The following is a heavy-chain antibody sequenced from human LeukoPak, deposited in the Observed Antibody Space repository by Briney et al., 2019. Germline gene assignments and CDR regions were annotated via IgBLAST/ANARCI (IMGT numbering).Heavy chain of an antibody. CDR3: AREALPDYDFWSGYYTYLDY. CDR1: GFTFSSYA. CDR2: ISYDGSNK. V-gene: IGHV3-30-3*01. D-gene: IGHD3-3*01. J-gene: IGHJ4*02. Sequence: PGGSLRLSCAASGFTFSSYAMHWVRQAPGKGLEWVAVISYDGSNKYYADSVKGRFTISRDNSKNTLYLQMNSLRAEDTAVYYCAREALPDYDFWSGYYTYLDYWGQGTLVTVSS.